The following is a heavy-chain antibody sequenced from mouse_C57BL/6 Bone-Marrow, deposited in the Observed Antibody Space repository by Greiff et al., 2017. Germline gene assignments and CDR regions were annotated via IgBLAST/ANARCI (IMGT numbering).Heavy chain of an antibody. CDR1: GFNIKNTY. J-gene: IGHJ1*03. Sequence: EVQLQQSVAELVRPGASVKLSCTASGFNIKNTYMHWVKQRPEQGLEWIGRIDPANGNTKYAPKFQGKATITAEPSSNTAYLQLSSLTSEDTAIYYCASNDYKRDWYFYVWGTGTTVTVSS. CDR2: IDPANGNT. CDR3: ASNDYKRDWYFYV. D-gene: IGHD2-4*01. V-gene: IGHV14-3*01.